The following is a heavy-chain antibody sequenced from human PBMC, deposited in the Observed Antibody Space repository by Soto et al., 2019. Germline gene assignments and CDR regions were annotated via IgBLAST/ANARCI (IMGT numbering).Heavy chain of an antibody. CDR2: ISSSSSYI. CDR3: ARDRLVAYYYYGMDV. J-gene: IGHJ6*02. D-gene: IGHD5-12*01. V-gene: IGHV3-21*01. Sequence: EVQLVESGGGLVKPGGSLRLSCAASGFTFSSYSMNWVRQAPGKGLEWVSSISSSSSYIYYADSVKGRFTISRDNAKNSLYLQMNSLRAEDTAVYYCARDRLVAYYYYGMDVWGQGTTVTVSS. CDR1: GFTFSSYS.